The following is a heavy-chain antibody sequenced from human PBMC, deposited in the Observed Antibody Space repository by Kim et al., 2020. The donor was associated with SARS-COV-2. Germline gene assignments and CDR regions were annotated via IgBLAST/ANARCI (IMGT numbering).Heavy chain of an antibody. CDR1: GGSISSYY. J-gene: IGHJ4*02. D-gene: IGHD3-16*01. Sequence: SETLSLTCTVSGGSISSYYWSWIRQPPGKGLEWIGYIYYSGSTNYNPSLKSRVTISVDTSKNQFSLKLSSVTAADTAVYYCARLGDGGGDFDYWGQGTLVTVSS. CDR2: IYYSGST. CDR3: ARLGDGGGDFDY. V-gene: IGHV4-59*01.